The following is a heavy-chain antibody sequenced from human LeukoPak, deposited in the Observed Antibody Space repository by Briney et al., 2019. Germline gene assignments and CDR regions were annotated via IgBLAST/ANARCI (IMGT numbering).Heavy chain of an antibody. CDR1: EFTFTNYA. J-gene: IGHJ1*01. CDR2: ISGSGDSP. Sequence: GGSLRLSCAASEFTFTNYALSWVRQAPGKGLEWVSAISGSGDSPYYADSVKGRFTISRDNSKNTLYLQMNSLRAEDTAVYYCAKDIAAGGLAEYFQHWGQGTLVTVSS. V-gene: IGHV3-23*01. CDR3: AKDIAAGGLAEYFQH. D-gene: IGHD6-13*01.